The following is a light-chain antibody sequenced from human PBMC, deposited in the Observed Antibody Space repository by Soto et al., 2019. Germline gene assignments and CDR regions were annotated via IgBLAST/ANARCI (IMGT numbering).Light chain of an antibody. Sequence: EIVLTQSPGTLSLFPGERATFSCRASQSVSSTYLAWYQQKPGQAPRLLIYAASSRATGIPDRFSGSGSGRDFTLSISRQEPEDLSVYYCQHYGTSPRTFGQGTKVEIK. V-gene: IGKV3-20*01. J-gene: IGKJ1*01. CDR3: QHYGTSPRT. CDR2: AAS. CDR1: QSVSSTY.